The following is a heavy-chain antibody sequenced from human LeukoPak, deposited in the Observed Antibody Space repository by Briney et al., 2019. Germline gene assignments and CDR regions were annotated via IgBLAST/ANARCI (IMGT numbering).Heavy chain of an antibody. CDR1: GYTFTSYD. Sequence: ASVKVSCKASGYTFTSYDINWVRQATGQGLEWMGWMNPNSGNTGYAQKFQGRVTMTRNTSISTAYMELSSLRSEDTAVYYCAREDFDWLLSGMDVWGQGTTVTVSS. CDR2: MNPNSGNT. V-gene: IGHV1-8*01. CDR3: AREDFDWLLSGMDV. D-gene: IGHD3-9*01. J-gene: IGHJ6*02.